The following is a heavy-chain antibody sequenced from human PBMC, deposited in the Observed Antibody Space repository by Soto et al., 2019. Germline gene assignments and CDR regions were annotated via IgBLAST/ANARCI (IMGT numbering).Heavy chain of an antibody. CDR1: GFTFSSYG. J-gene: IGHJ2*01. Sequence: QVQLVESGGGVVQPGRSLRLSCAASGFTFSSYGMHWVRQAPGKGLEWVAVIWYDGSNKYYADSVKGRFNVSRDNSKNTLYLQMNSLRAEDTAVYYCAGGYYGGNFIYWYFDLWGRGTLVTVSS. CDR2: IWYDGSNK. D-gene: IGHD4-17*01. CDR3: AGGYYGGNFIYWYFDL. V-gene: IGHV3-33*01.